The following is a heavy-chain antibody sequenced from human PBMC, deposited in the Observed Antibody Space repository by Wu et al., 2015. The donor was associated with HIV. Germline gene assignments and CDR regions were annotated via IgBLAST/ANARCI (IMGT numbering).Heavy chain of an antibody. CDR2: INPNSGGT. Sequence: QVQLVQSGAEVKKPGSSVKVSCKASGGTFSSYGFTWVRQAPGQGLEWMGWINPNSGGTNYAQKFQGRVTMTRDTSISTAYMELSRLRSDDTAVYYCARDHCSSTTCSLYYFDYWGQGTLVTVSS. CDR1: GGTFSSYG. CDR3: ARDHCSSTTCSLYYFDY. V-gene: IGHV1-2*02. J-gene: IGHJ4*02. D-gene: IGHD2-2*01.